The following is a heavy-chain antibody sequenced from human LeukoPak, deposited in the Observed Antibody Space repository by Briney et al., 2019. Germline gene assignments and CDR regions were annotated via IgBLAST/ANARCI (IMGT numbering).Heavy chain of an antibody. CDR1: GFTFSSYG. J-gene: IGHJ4*02. Sequence: GRSLRLSCEASGFTFSSYGMHWIRQAPGKGLEWLAVIWYDGSYKYYADSVKGQFTIARDNSKNILFLQMSSLRAEDTAVYYCAKDGWLVGGDCWGQGTLVIVSS. D-gene: IGHD6-19*01. CDR3: AKDGWLVGGDC. V-gene: IGHV3-33*06. CDR2: IWYDGSYK.